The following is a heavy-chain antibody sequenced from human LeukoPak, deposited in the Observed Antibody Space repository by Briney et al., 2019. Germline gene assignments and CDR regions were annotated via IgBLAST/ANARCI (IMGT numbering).Heavy chain of an antibody. CDR1: GYTLTDYH. CDR3: ARGRPIGIGGTAIEY. V-gene: IGHV1-2*02. J-gene: IGHJ4*02. CDR2: IKPNSGVT. Sequence: GASVKVSCKASGYTLTDYHIHWVRQAPGQGLEWMGRIKPNSGVTNYEQKFQGRVTMTRDTSISTAYMEVSSLKSDDTAVYYCARGRPIGIGGTAIEYWGQGTLVTVSS. D-gene: IGHD1-26*01.